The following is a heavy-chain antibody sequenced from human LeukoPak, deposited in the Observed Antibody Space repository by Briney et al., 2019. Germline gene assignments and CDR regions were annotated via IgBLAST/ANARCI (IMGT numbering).Heavy chain of an antibody. CDR2: FDPEDGES. J-gene: IGHJ4*02. CDR1: GYTLTELS. D-gene: IGHD5-12*01. Sequence: ASVKVSCTVSGYTLTELSMHWVRQAPGKGLEWMGGFDPEDGESFYAQKIQGRVTMTEDTSTDIAYMEPSSLRSEATALYYWVTGEGLRGTPIDYWGQGTLVTVSS. V-gene: IGHV1-24*01. CDR3: VTGEGLRGTPIDY.